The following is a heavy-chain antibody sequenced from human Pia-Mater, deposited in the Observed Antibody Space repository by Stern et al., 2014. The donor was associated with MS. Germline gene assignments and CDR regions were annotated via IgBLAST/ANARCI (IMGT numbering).Heavy chain of an antibody. D-gene: IGHD6-19*01. CDR1: GYNFNIYW. CDR3: ARQTTGWYSDY. J-gene: IGHJ4*02. Sequence: VQLVESGTEVIKPGESLKISCKGYGYNFNIYWIAWVRQMPGKGLEWMGIIYPGDSDARSSPSFQGRVTFSVDKSISTAYLHLSGLNASDTAMYYCARQTTGWYSDYWGQGTLVAVSS. V-gene: IGHV5-51*01. CDR2: IYPGDSDA.